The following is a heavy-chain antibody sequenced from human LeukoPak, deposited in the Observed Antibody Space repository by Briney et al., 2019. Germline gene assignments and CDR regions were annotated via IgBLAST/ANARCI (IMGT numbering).Heavy chain of an antibody. CDR1: GYIFTAYY. CDR2: INPNNGGT. Sequence: ASVKVSCKASGYIFTAYYMHWVRQAPGQGLEWMGWINPNNGGTNYAQKFQGRVTMTRDTSISTAYMELSRLRSDDMAVYYCARGYYGSGSHPYYFDYWGQGTLVTVSS. J-gene: IGHJ4*02. V-gene: IGHV1-2*02. CDR3: ARGYYGSGSHPYYFDY. D-gene: IGHD3-10*01.